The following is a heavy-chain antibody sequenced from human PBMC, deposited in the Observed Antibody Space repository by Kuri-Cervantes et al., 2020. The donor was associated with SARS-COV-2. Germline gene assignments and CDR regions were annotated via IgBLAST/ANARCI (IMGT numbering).Heavy chain of an antibody. J-gene: IGHJ5*02. CDR3: ARDQGWLDPWWFDP. CDR1: GGSISSYY. D-gene: IGHD6-19*01. V-gene: IGHV4-59*01. CDR2: IYYSGST. Sequence: SETLSLTCTVSGGSISSYYWSWIRQPPGKGLEWIGYIYYSGSTNYNPSLKSRVTISVDTSKNQFSLKLSSVTAADTAVYYCARDQGWLDPWWFDPWGQGTLVTVSS.